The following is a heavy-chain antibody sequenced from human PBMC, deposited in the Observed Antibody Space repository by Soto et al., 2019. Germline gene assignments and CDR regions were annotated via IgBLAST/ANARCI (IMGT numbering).Heavy chain of an antibody. J-gene: IGHJ5*02. CDR1: GFTFSNYG. CDR3: GKDRYSPSLYMPVDL. CDR2: ISYDGSDK. V-gene: IGHV3-30*18. D-gene: IGHD1-1*01. Sequence: PGGSLRLSCAVSGFTFSNYGIHWARQPPGKGLEWVAFISYDGSDKHYADSVKGRFTISRDNSKNTLDLQMNSLKEEDTAMYYCGKDRYSPSLYMPVDLWGQGTQVTVSS.